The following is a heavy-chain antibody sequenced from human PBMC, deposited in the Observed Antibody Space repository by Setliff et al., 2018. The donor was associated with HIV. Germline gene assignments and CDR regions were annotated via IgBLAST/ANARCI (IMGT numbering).Heavy chain of an antibody. CDR1: GFTFSSYG. D-gene: IGHD1-26*01. V-gene: IGHV3-48*04. Sequence: PGGSLRLSCAASGFTFSSYGRNWIRQAPGKGLEWLSYISSSSDSPTKYADSVQGRFTISRDNAKNSLYLQMNSLRVEDTAVYYCVGSPAEAASAAWDEAFDIWGQGTLVTVSS. CDR3: VGSPAEAASAAWDEAFDI. CDR2: ISSSSDSPT. J-gene: IGHJ3*02.